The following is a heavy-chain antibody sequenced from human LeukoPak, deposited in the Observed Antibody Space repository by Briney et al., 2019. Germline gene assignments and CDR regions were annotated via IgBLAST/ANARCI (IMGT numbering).Heavy chain of an antibody. CDR2: IIPIFGTA. CDR1: GGTFSSYA. J-gene: IGHJ6*02. Sequence: ASVKVSCKASGGTFSSYAISWVRQAPGQGLEWMGGIIPIFGTANYAQKFQGRVTITADKSTSTAYMELSSLRSDDTAVYYCARDPGRHYDFWSGYRNYYYYGMDVWGQGTTVTVSS. D-gene: IGHD3-3*01. CDR3: ARDPGRHYDFWSGYRNYYYYGMDV. V-gene: IGHV1-69*06.